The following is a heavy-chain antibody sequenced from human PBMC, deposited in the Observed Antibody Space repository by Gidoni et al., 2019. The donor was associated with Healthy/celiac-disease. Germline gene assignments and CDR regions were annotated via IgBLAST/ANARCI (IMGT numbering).Heavy chain of an antibody. D-gene: IGHD6-19*01. CDR1: GFPFSSYA. Sequence: QVQLVESGGGVVQPGRSLRLSCAASGFPFSSYAMHWVRQAPGKGLEWVAVISYDGSKKYYADSVKGRFTISRDNSKNTLYLQMNSLRAEDTAVYYCARDGGPIAVAGTDYYYGMDVWGQGTTVTVSS. CDR3: ARDGGPIAVAGTDYYYGMDV. V-gene: IGHV3-30*01. J-gene: IGHJ6*02. CDR2: ISYDGSKK.